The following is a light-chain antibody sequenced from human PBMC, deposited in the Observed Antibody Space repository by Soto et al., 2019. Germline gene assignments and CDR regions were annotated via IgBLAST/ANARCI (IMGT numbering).Light chain of an antibody. CDR3: QQYNSYRA. J-gene: IGKJ1*01. V-gene: IGKV1-5*03. CDR1: QSISNW. Sequence: DIQMTQSPSTLSASVGDRVTITCRASQSISNWLAWHQQKPGKAPKLLIYKASSLESGVPSRFSGSGSGTEFTLTISSLQPDDCATYYCQQYNSYRAFGQGTKVEIK. CDR2: KAS.